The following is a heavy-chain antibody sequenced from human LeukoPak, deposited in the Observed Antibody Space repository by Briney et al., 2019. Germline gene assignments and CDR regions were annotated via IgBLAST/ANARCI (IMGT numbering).Heavy chain of an antibody. Sequence: PGGSLRLSCAASGFTFSSYGMHWVRQAPGKGLEWVAVISYDGSNKYYADSVKGRFTISRDNSKNTLYLQMNSLRAEDTAVYYCAMGSTSLLPFDYWGQGTLVTVSS. CDR2: ISYDGSNK. D-gene: IGHD2-2*01. CDR1: GFTFSSYG. J-gene: IGHJ4*02. V-gene: IGHV3-30*03. CDR3: AMGSTSLLPFDY.